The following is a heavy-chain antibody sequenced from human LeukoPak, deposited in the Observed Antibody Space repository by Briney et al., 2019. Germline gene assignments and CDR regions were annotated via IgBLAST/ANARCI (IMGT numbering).Heavy chain of an antibody. CDR2: ISGYDGNT. V-gene: IGHV1-18*04. J-gene: IGHJ4*02. CDR1: GYTFTDYX. CDR3: ARTVTTSSYYFDY. Sequence: ASVTVSCKASGYTFTDYXXXXVXQAPGQGLXXXGWISGYDGNTNYAXXLRGRVTMTTDTSTSTAYMDLRSLRSDGTALYYCARTVTTSSYYFDYWGQGTLVTVSS. D-gene: IGHD4-17*01.